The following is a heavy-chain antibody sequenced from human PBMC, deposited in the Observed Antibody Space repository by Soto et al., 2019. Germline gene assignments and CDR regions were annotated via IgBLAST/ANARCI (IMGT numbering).Heavy chain of an antibody. D-gene: IGHD5-12*01. CDR1: GYSFTTYW. CDR2: IDPSDSYT. J-gene: IGHJ6*02. CDR3: ARLAMATRRGYYGMDV. V-gene: IGHV5-10-1*01. Sequence: GESLKISCKGSGYSFTTYWITWVRQLPGKGLEWMGRIDPSDSYTNYSPSFQGHVTISADNSISTAYLQWSSLKASDTAMYYCARLAMATRRGYYGMDVWGQGTTVTVSS.